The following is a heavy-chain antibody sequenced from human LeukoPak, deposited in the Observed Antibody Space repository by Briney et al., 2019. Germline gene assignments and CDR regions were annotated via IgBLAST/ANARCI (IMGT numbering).Heavy chain of an antibody. V-gene: IGHV3-7*01. Sequence: PGGSLRLSCAASGFTFSSYWMSWVRQAPGKGLEWVANIKQDGSEKYYVDSVKGRFTISRDNAKNSLYLQMNSLRAEGTAVYYCARDGEITMVRGVTDYWGQGTLVTVSS. CDR3: ARDGEITMVRGVTDY. D-gene: IGHD3-10*01. CDR2: IKQDGSEK. CDR1: GFTFSSYW. J-gene: IGHJ4*02.